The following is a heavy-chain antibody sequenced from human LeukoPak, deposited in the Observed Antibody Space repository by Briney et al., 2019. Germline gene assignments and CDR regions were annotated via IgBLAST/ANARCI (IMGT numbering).Heavy chain of an antibody. V-gene: IGHV1-2*02. CDR2: IDPNSGGS. CDR3: ARAPRGFCSGGSCFDF. CDR1: GYTFTGYY. Sequence: ASVKVSCKPSGYTFTGYYIHWVRQAPGQGLEWMGWIDPNSGGSNSAQKFQGRVTMTRDTSISTAYMELSRLRSDDTAVYYCARAPRGFCSGGSCFDFWGQGTLVTVSS. J-gene: IGHJ4*02. D-gene: IGHD2-15*01.